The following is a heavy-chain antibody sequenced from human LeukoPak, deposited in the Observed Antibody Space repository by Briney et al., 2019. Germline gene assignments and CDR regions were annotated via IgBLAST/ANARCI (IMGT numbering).Heavy chain of an antibody. D-gene: IGHD3-10*01. CDR1: GGSISSYY. J-gene: IGHJ6*03. V-gene: IGHV4-59*01. Sequence: SETLSLTCTVSGGSISSYYWSWIRQPPGKGREWIGYIYYSGGTNYNPSLKSRVTISVDTSKNQFSLKLSSVTAADTAVYYCARSGGSGSYSNYYMDVWGKGTTVTISS. CDR2: IYYSGGT. CDR3: ARSGGSGSYSNYYMDV.